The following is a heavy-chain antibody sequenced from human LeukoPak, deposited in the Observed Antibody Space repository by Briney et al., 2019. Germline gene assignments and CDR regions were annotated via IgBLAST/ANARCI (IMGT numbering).Heavy chain of an antibody. J-gene: IGHJ6*03. D-gene: IGHD6-19*01. V-gene: IGHV4-4*07. CDR1: GGSISSYY. CDR3: ARVAVAGVGYYYYYYMDV. Sequence: PSETLSLTCTVSGGSISSYYWSWIRQPAGKGLEWLGRIYTSGSTNYNPSLKSRVTMSVDTSKNQFSLKLSSVTAADTAVYYCARVAVAGVGYYYYYYMDVWGKGTTVTVSS. CDR2: IYTSGST.